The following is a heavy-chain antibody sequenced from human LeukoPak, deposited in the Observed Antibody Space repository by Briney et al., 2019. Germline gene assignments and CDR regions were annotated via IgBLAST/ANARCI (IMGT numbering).Heavy chain of an antibody. D-gene: IGHD3-10*01. CDR2: ISWNSGSI. V-gene: IGHV3-9*01. J-gene: IGHJ4*02. Sequence: GRSLRLSCAASGFTFDDYAMHWVRQAPGKGLEWVSGISWNSGSIGYADSVKGRFTISRDNAKNSLYLQMNSLRAEDTAVYYCAREGVWFGELSHFDYWGQGTLVTVSS. CDR3: AREGVWFGELSHFDY. CDR1: GFTFDDYA.